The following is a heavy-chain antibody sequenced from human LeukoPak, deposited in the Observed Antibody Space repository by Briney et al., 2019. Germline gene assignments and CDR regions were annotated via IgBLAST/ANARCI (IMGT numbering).Heavy chain of an antibody. V-gene: IGHV1-58*02. CDR2: IVVGSGNT. D-gene: IGHD2-15*01. CDR3: ASRSTTPGYCSGGSCSGYYMDV. J-gene: IGHJ6*03. CDR1: GFTFTSSA. Sequence: ASVKVSCKASGFTFTSSAMQWVRQARGQRLEWIGWIVVGSGNTNYAQKFQERVTITRDMSTSTAYMELSSLRSEDTAVYYCASRSTTPGYCSGGSCSGYYMDVWGKGTTVTISS.